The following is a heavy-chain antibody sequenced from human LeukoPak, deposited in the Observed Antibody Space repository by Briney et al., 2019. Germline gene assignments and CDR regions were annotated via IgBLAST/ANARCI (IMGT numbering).Heavy chain of an antibody. Sequence: SETLSLTCAVYGGSFSGYYWSWVRQPPGKGLEWIGEINHSGNTNYNPSLKSRVTISVDTSKNQFSLKLTSVTAADTAVYYCARDGNTNWYGQTWFDPWGQGTLVTVSS. CDR3: ARDGNTNWYGQTWFDP. V-gene: IGHV4-34*01. J-gene: IGHJ5*02. CDR2: INHSGNT. CDR1: GGSFSGYY. D-gene: IGHD1-20*01.